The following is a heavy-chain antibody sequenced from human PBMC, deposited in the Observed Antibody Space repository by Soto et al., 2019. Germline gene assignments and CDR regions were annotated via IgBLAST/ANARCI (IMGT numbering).Heavy chain of an antibody. CDR1: GDSINSDNYY. D-gene: IGHD3-9*01. CDR3: ARLEGLATISYYFDY. V-gene: IGHV4-39*01. J-gene: IGHJ4*02. CDR2: IYYRGNT. Sequence: QLQLQESGPGLVLPSETLSLTCSVSGDSINSDNYYWGWIRQPPGKGLEWIGSIYYRGNTYYNPSLKTRVTISLDKSKSQFSLKLNSVTAADLAVYFCARLEGLATISYYFDYGGQGTLVTVSS.